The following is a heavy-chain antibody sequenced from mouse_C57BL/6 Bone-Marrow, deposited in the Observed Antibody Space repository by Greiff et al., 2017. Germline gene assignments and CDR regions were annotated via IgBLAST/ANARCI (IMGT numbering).Heavy chain of an antibody. Sequence: VQLQQPGAELVRPGSSVKLSCKASGYTFTSYWMHWVKQRPIQGLEWIGNIYPSDSETHYNQKFKDKATLTVDKSSSTAYMQLSSLTSKDSAVYYYARAGYGTYVSYYYAMDYWGRGTSVTVSS. CDR1: GYTFTSYW. J-gene: IGHJ4*01. CDR3: ARAGYGTYVSYYYAMDY. D-gene: IGHD2-1*01. V-gene: IGHV1-52*01. CDR2: IYPSDSET.